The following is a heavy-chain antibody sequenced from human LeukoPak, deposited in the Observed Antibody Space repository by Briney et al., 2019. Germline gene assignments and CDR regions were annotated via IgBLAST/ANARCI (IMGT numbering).Heavy chain of an antibody. D-gene: IGHD6-13*01. J-gene: IGHJ4*02. Sequence: SETLSLTCTVSGGSISSFYWSWVRQPPGKGLEWIGYISYSGSTKYNPSLKSRVTISVDTSKNQFSLKLDSVTAADTAVYYCARGRTGAAGFFDYWGQGALVTVSP. CDR2: ISYSGST. CDR1: GGSISSFY. CDR3: ARGRTGAAGFFDY. V-gene: IGHV4-59*01.